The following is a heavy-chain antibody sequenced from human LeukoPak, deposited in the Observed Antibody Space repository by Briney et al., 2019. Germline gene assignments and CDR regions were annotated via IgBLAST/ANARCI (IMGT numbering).Heavy chain of an antibody. CDR1: GFTFSSYA. J-gene: IGHJ3*02. D-gene: IGHD1-1*01. Sequence: GGSLRLSCAASGFTFSSYAMHWVRQAPGKGLEWVAVISYDGSNKYYADSVKGRFTISRDNSKNTLYLQMNSLRAEDTAVYYCASLNDGRAFDIWGQGTMVTVSS. V-gene: IGHV3-30*14. CDR3: ASLNDGRAFDI. CDR2: ISYDGSNK.